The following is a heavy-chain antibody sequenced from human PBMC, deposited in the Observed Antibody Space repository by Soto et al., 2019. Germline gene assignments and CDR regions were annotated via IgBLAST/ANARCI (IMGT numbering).Heavy chain of an antibody. D-gene: IGHD7-27*01. CDR3: AKDRGTGDYGVNAVDI. Sequence: EVQLLESGGGLVQPGGSLRLSCAASGFTFSVFAMSWVRQAPGKGLELVSTISGRGENTYYADSVKGRFTISRDNSKNTLNLQMNSLRGEDTAVYYCAKDRGTGDYGVNAVDIWGQGTMATVAS. CDR2: ISGRGENT. J-gene: IGHJ3*02. V-gene: IGHV3-23*01. CDR1: GFTFSVFA.